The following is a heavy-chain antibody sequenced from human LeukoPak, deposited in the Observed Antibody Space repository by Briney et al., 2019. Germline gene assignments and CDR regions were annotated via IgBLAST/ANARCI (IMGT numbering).Heavy chain of an antibody. CDR2: IYYSGST. V-gene: IGHV4-59*01. CDR3: ARTTEGYCSSASCFGFSYSYYMDV. Sequence: SETLSLTCTVSGGSISSYYWSWIRQPPGKGLEWIGYIYYSGSTNYNPSLKSRVTISVDTSKNQFSLKLSSVIAADTAVYYCARTTEGYCSSASCFGFSYSYYMDVWGKGTTVTVSS. D-gene: IGHD2-2*01. J-gene: IGHJ6*03. CDR1: GGSISSYY.